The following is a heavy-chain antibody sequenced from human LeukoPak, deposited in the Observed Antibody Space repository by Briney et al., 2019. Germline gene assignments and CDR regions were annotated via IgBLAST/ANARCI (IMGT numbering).Heavy chain of an antibody. CDR2: ISTSSSYI. J-gene: IGHJ5*02. D-gene: IGHD6-13*01. CDR1: GFIFSSYS. V-gene: IGHV3-21*01. CDR3: AKDRSNIAASDGWFDP. Sequence: PGGSLRLSCVASGFIFSSYSMNWVRQAPGKGLEWVSSISTSSSYIYYADSVKGRFTISRDNAKNSLFPQMNSLRAEDTAIYYCAKDRSNIAASDGWFDPWGQGTLVTVSS.